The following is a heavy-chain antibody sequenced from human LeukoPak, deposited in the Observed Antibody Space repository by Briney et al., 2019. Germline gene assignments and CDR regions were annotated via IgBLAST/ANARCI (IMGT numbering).Heavy chain of an antibody. J-gene: IGHJ4*02. CDR3: ARLGGPRGSIDY. V-gene: IGHV4-59*08. Sequence: SETLSLTCTVSGGSISSYYWSWIRQPPGKGLEWIGYIYYSGSTNYNPSLKSRVTIPVDTSKNQFSLKLSSVTAADTAVYYCARLGGPRGSIDYWGQGTLVTVSS. D-gene: IGHD2-15*01. CDR1: GGSISSYY. CDR2: IYYSGST.